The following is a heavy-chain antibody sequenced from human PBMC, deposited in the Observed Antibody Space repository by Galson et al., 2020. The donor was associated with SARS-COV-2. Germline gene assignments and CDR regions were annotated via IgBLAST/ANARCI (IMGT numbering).Heavy chain of an antibody. V-gene: IGHV4-59*01. Sequence: SQTLSLTCTVSGGSISRYYWSWIRQPPAKGLEWIGYIYYSGSTNYNPSLKSRVTISVDTSKNQFSLKLSSVTAADTAVYYCARVSAYYYGSGGYYNARYAFDIWGQGTMVTVSS. CDR2: IYYSGST. CDR3: ARVSAYYYGSGGYYNARYAFDI. J-gene: IGHJ3*02. D-gene: IGHD3-10*01. CDR1: GGSISRYY.